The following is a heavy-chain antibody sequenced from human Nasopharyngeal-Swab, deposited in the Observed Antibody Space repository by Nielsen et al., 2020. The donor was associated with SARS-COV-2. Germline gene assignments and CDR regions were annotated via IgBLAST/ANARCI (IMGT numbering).Heavy chain of an antibody. CDR2: ISGSGGST. J-gene: IGHJ4*02. Sequence: GGSLRLSCAASGFTFSSYAMSWVRQAPGKGLEWVSAISGSGGSTYYADPVKGRFTISRDNSKNTLYLQMNSLRAEDTAVYYCAKDWGYCSGGSCLPVYWGQGTLVTVSS. CDR3: AKDWGYCSGGSCLPVY. CDR1: GFTFSSYA. D-gene: IGHD2-15*01. V-gene: IGHV3-23*01.